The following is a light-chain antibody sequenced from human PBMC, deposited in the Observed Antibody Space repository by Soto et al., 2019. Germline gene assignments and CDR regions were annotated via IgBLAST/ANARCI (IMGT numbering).Light chain of an antibody. CDR3: QQYGSSPFT. Sequence: EIVLTQSPGTLSLSPGERATLSCRASQSVSSSYLAWYQQKPGQAPRLLIYGASSRATGIQDRFSGSGSGTDFTLTISRLEPEDFAVYYCQQYGSSPFTFGRGTKVDIK. V-gene: IGKV3-20*01. J-gene: IGKJ3*01. CDR1: QSVSSSY. CDR2: GAS.